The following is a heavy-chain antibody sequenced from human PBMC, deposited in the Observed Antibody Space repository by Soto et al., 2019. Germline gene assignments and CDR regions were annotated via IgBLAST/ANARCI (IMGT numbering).Heavy chain of an antibody. V-gene: IGHV4-39*07. J-gene: IGHJ4*02. CDR2: IYYSGST. D-gene: IGHD6-19*01. Sequence: SETLSLTCTVSGGSISSSSYYWGWIRQPPGKGLEWIGSIYYSGSTYYNPSLKSRVTISVDTSKNQFSLKLSSVTAADTAVHYCARGLPIAVAGTGFDYSGQGTLVTASS. CDR1: GGSISSSSYY. CDR3: ARGLPIAVAGTGFDY.